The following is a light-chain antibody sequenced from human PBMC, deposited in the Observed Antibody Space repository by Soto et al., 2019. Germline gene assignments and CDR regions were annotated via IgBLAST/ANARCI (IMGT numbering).Light chain of an antibody. J-gene: IGLJ2*01. CDR3: GTWDSSLSAGV. Sequence: QSVLTQPPSVSAAPGQTVTISCSGSSSNIGSNYVSWYQQLPGTAPKLLIYDDNKRPSGIPDRFSGSKSGTSATLGITGLQTGEEADYYCGTWDSSLSAGVFGGGTKLTVL. CDR2: DDN. V-gene: IGLV1-51*01. CDR1: SSNIGSNY.